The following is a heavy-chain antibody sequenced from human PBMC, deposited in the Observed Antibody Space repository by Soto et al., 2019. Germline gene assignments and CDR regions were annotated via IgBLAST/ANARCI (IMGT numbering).Heavy chain of an antibody. CDR3: ARDGVAPGLYFDH. Sequence: TGGSLRLSCASSGFPFSDYWMNWVRQTPGKRLEWVASIKYDGREKNYVDSVKGRFTISRDNAKNSVYLQMASLRAEDTAVYYCARDGVAPGLYFDHWGQGTPVTVSS. CDR2: IKYDGREK. D-gene: IGHD6-13*01. V-gene: IGHV3-7*05. CDR1: GFPFSDYW. J-gene: IGHJ4*02.